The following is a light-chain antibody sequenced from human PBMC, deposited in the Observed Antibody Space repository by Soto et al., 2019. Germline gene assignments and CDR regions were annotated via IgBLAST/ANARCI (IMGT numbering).Light chain of an antibody. J-gene: IGKJ1*01. CDR2: DAS. CDR1: QSISSW. Sequence: DIPMTQSPSTLSASVGDRVTITCRASQSISSWLAWYQQKPGKAPQLPIYDASSLECGVPSRFSGSGSATEFTLAIRRLQPVDFADYCCQPYDSYSGPFRRGTKEEI. V-gene: IGKV1-5*01. CDR3: QPYDSYSGP.